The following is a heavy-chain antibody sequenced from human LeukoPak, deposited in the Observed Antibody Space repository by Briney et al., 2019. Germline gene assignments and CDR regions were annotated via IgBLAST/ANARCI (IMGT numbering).Heavy chain of an antibody. CDR3: ARTGAYYGDYVNY. J-gene: IGHJ4*02. V-gene: IGHV4-59*05. D-gene: IGHD4-17*01. CDR2: IYYSGST. CDR1: GFTFSSYSMN. Sequence: GSLRLSCAASGFTFSSYSMNWVRQAPGKGLEWIGSIYYSGSTYYNPSLKSRVTISVDTSKNQFSLKLSSVTAADTAVYYCARTGAYYGDYVNYWGQGTLVTVSS.